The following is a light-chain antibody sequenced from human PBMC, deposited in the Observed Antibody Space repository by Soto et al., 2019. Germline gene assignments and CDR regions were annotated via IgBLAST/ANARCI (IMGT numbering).Light chain of an antibody. J-gene: IGLJ1*01. CDR2: EVS. V-gene: IGLV2-14*01. CDR3: ISYTSRTAYV. Sequence: QSVLTQPASVSGSPGQSITISCTGTSSDVGGYNYVSWYQLHPGKAPKLMVYEVSNRPSGVSNRFSGSKSGNTASLTISGLPAEDEADYYGISYTSRTAYVFGTGTKVTVL. CDR1: SSDVGGYNY.